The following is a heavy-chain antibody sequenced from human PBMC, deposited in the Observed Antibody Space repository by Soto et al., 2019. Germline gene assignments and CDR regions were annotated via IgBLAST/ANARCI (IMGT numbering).Heavy chain of an antibody. V-gene: IGHV3-33*01. D-gene: IGHD6-6*01. CDR1: GFTFSSYG. J-gene: IGHJ4*02. CDR2: IWYDGSNK. Sequence: QVQLVESGGGVVQPGRSLRLSCAASGFTFSSYGMHWVRQAPGKGLEWVAVIWYDGSNKYYADSVKGRFTISRDNSKNPLYSQKKNLNAEEAAEYYWAYSSIAARPLHFDYWGQGTLVTVSS. CDR3: AYSSIAARPLHFDY.